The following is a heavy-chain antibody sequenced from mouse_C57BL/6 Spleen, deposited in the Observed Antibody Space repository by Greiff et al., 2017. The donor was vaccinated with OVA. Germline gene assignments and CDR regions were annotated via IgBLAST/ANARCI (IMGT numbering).Heavy chain of an antibody. D-gene: IGHD1-1*01. CDR2: INPNNGGT. Sequence: EVQLQQSGPELVKPGASVKIPCKASGYTFTDYNMDWVKQSHGKSLEWIGDINPNNGGTIYNQKFKGKATLTVDKSSSTAYMELRSLTSEDTAVYYCARGGDGSSFNYYAMDYWGQGTSVTVSS. V-gene: IGHV1-18*01. CDR3: ARGGDGSSFNYYAMDY. J-gene: IGHJ4*01. CDR1: GYTFTDYN.